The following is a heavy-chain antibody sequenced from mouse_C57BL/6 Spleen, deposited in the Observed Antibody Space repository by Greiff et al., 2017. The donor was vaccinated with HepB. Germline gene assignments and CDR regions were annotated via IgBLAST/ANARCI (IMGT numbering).Heavy chain of an antibody. D-gene: IGHD2-4*01. V-gene: IGHV5-9-1*02. Sequence: EVKLVESGEGLVKPGGSLKLSCAASGFTFSSYAMSWVRQTPEKRLEWVAYISSGGDYIYYADTVKGRFTISRDNARNTLYLQMSSLKSEDTAMYYCTRDKGLRQGDWFAYWGQGTLVTVSA. CDR3: TRDKGLRQGDWFAY. CDR2: ISSGGDYI. J-gene: IGHJ3*01. CDR1: GFTFSSYA.